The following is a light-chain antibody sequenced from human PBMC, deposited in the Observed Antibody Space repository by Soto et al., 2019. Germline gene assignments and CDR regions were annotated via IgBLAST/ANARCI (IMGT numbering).Light chain of an antibody. CDR1: QSVSSN. CDR2: DAS. CDR3: QQRSNWPHP. J-gene: IGKJ5*01. Sequence: EIVLTQSPVTLSFSPGERHTLSCRASQSVSSNLAWYQQKPGQAPRLLIYDASNRATGIPARFSGSGSGTDFTLTISSLEPEDFAVYYCQQRSNWPHPFGQGTRLEIK. V-gene: IGKV3-11*01.